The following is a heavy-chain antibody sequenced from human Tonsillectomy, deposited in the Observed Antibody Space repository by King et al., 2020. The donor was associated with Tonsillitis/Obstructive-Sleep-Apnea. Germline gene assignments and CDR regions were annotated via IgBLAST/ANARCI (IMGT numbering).Heavy chain of an antibody. CDR1: GGPFIGYY. CDR3: ARGYPAYYFDS. CDR2: VTHSGNT. Sequence: VQLQQWGAGLLKPSETLSLSCAVYGGPFIGYYWTWIRQPPGRGLEWFGEVTHSGNTNYNPSLKSRRTISVDTSKNQFSLTLSSVTAADTAVYYCARGYPAYYFDSWGQGTLVTVSS. J-gene: IGHJ4*02. D-gene: IGHD2-2*02. V-gene: IGHV4-34*01.